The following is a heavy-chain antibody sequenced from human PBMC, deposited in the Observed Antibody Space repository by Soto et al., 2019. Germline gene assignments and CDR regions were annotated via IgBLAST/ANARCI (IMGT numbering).Heavy chain of an antibody. D-gene: IGHD2-8*02. J-gene: IGHJ4*02. Sequence: QVHLVQSGAEVKRAGASVTVSCKASGYTFSDYYIHWVRQAPGQGLQGMGCINPKRGDRRYAQMFRGWVFMTRDTSISTAYMEVSGLKSDDTAVYFCARGAEVGIELAAFDQWGQGTLVTVSA. V-gene: IGHV1-2*04. CDR2: INPKRGDR. CDR1: GYTFSDYY. CDR3: ARGAEVGIELAAFDQ.